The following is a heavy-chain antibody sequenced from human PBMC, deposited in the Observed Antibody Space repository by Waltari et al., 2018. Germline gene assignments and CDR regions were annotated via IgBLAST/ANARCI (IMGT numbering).Heavy chain of an antibody. D-gene: IGHD1-26*01. Sequence: EVQLVQSGAVAKKPGESLKISCQASGYPFTSYWIGWVRQKPGKGLEWMGIIYPADSDTKYTPSFQGQVTISADKSIRTTSLQWSSLKASDTAIYYCTRGSGSSGGIYWGQGTLVSVSS. CDR1: GYPFTSYW. CDR2: IYPADSDT. V-gene: IGHV5-51*01. J-gene: IGHJ4*02. CDR3: TRGSGSSGGIY.